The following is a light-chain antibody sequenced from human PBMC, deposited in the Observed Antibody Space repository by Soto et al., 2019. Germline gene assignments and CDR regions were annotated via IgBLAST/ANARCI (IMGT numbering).Light chain of an antibody. Sequence: DIPMTQSPSSLSASVGDRVTITCRASQNINNYVAWYQQKPGNAPKLLIYAASTLQSGVPSRFSGDGSGTDFTLTISSLQPEDVATYYCQKYNNGPPAAFGPGTKV. CDR2: AAS. J-gene: IGKJ3*01. V-gene: IGKV1-27*01. CDR1: QNINNY. CDR3: QKYNNGPPAA.